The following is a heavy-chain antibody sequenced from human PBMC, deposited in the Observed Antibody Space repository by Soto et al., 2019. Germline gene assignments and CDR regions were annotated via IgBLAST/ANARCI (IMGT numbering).Heavy chain of an antibody. CDR2: IKQDGSEK. D-gene: IGHD3-9*01. J-gene: IGHJ3*02. CDR3: ARVFSRLTGPDAFDI. V-gene: IGHV3-7*05. CDR1: GFAFSSYW. Sequence: GGSLRLSCAASGFAFSSYWMSWVRQAPGKGLEWVANIKQDGSEKYYVDSVKGRFTISRDNAKNSLYLQMNSLRAEDTAVYYCARVFSRLTGPDAFDIWGQGTMVTVSS.